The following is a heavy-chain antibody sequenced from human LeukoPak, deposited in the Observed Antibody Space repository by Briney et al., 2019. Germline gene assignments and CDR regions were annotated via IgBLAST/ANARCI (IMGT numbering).Heavy chain of an antibody. CDR1: GFTFSTYS. Sequence: GGSLRLSCAASGFTFSTYSLNWVRQAPGKGLEGVSSISSSSSFMYYADSVKGRFTISRDNAKNALYLQMNSLRAEDTAVYYCVRVDHSLGKTYFDYWGQGTLVTVSS. D-gene: IGHD2-21*01. V-gene: IGHV3-21*01. J-gene: IGHJ4*02. CDR2: ISSSSSFM. CDR3: VRVDHSLGKTYFDY.